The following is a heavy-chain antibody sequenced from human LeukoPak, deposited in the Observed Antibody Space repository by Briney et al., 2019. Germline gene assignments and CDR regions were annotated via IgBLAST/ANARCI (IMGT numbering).Heavy chain of an antibody. D-gene: IGHD2-15*01. V-gene: IGHV4-39*01. J-gene: IGHJ5*02. CDR3: ARHKRWSDWLDP. Sequence: SETLSLTCGVSGGSITNNDYCWAWIRQPPGEGLEWIGCILYSGITYYNPSIKSRITMSIDTSKNHFSLRLNSLTAADTAVYSCARHKRWSDWLDPWGQGILVTVSS. CDR2: ILYSGIT. CDR1: GGSITNNDYC.